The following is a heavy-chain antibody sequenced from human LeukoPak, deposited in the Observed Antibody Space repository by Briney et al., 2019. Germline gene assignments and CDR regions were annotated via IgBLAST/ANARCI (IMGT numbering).Heavy chain of an antibody. D-gene: IGHD3-22*01. J-gene: IGHJ4*02. CDR2: INHIGST. CDR3: ARLWYYDIDY. Sequence: PSETLSLTCAVYGGPLSGYYWSWIRQPPGKELEWIGEINHIGSTNYNPSLKSRVTISVDTSKNQFSLKLSSVTAADTAVYYCARLWYYDIDYWGQGTLVTVSS. CDR1: GGPLSGYY. V-gene: IGHV4-34*01.